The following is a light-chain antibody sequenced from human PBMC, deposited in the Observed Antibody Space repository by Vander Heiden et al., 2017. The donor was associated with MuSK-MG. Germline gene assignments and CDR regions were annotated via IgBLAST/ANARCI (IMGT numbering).Light chain of an antibody. CDR2: AAS. CDR3: QKYNSAPLLT. Sequence: DIQMTQSPSSLSASVGDRVTITCRASQGISNYLAWYQQKPGKGPKLLIYAASTLQSGVPSRFSGSGYGTDFTLTISSLQPEDVTTYYCQKYNSAPLLTFGGGTKVELK. J-gene: IGKJ4*01. V-gene: IGKV1-27*01. CDR1: QGISNY.